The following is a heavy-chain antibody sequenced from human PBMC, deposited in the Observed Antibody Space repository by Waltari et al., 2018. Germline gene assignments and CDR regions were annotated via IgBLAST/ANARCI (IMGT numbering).Heavy chain of an antibody. D-gene: IGHD2-2*03. Sequence: QVQLQESGPGLVKPSETLSLTCDVSGYFINTGFYWGWLRQPPGKGLEWVGTIYHDGHTFYVPSLNSRVTMSMDMSQNQISLKLKSVTAADTAVYYCTRQVLGYCTSAACRRLESWGQGTLVTVSS. V-gene: IGHV4-38-2*01. CDR3: TRQVLGYCTSAACRRLES. J-gene: IGHJ4*02. CDR1: GYFINTGFY. CDR2: IYHDGHT.